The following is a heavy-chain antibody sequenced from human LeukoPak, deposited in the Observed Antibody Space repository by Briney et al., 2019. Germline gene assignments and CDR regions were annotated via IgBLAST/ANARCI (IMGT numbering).Heavy chain of an antibody. CDR2: IRNEAFGGTI. V-gene: IGHV3-49*04. J-gene: IGHJ6*02. Sequence: GGSLRLSCAVSGITLSNYGMSWVRQAPGKGLEWVGLIRNEAFGGTIEYAATVEGRFSISRDNSKSIAYLQMNSLQTEDTAVYYCTRGGIVATIGYGMDVWGQGTTVTVFS. CDR3: TRGGIVATIGYGMDV. D-gene: IGHD5-12*01. CDR1: GITLSNYG.